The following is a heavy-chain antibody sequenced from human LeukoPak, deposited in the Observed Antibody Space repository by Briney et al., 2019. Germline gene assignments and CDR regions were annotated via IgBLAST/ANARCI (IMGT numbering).Heavy chain of an antibody. V-gene: IGHV3-30*03. D-gene: IGHD1-26*01. Sequence: GRSLRLSCAASGFTFSSYGMHWVRQAPGKGLEWVAVISYDGSNKYYADSVKGRFTISRDNAKNSLYLQMNSLRVEDTAVYYCARLIVGAIDYWGQGTLVTVSS. CDR1: GFTFSSYG. CDR3: ARLIVGAIDY. J-gene: IGHJ4*02. CDR2: ISYDGSNK.